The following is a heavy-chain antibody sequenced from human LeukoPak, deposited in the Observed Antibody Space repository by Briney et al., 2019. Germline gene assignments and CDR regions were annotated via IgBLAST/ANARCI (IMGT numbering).Heavy chain of an antibody. CDR3: ARDFSWGVDY. V-gene: IGHV1-2*02. CDR2: INGNSGAT. Sequence: GASVTVSCKASGFTFTGHYMHWVRKAPGQGLEWMGWINGNSGATNYARNFQDRVTLTRDTSISTVYMELSRLRIDDTAVYYCARDFSWGVDYWGQGTLVTVSS. J-gene: IGHJ4*02. CDR1: GFTFTGHY. D-gene: IGHD3-10*01.